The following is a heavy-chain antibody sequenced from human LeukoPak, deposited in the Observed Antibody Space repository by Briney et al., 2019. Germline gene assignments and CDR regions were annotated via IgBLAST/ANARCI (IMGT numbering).Heavy chain of an antibody. Sequence: PGGSLRLSCAASGFTFSTYAMHWVRQAPGKGLEWVAVIRYDGSIEYYADSVKGRFTISRDNSKNTLYLQMNSLRAEDTAVYYCAKISQPYCSGTSCPKKTYYLDYWGPGSPGHRLL. CDR1: GFTFSTYA. V-gene: IGHV3-30*02. D-gene: IGHD2-2*01. CDR2: IRYDGSIE. J-gene: IGHJ4*02. CDR3: AKISQPYCSGTSCPKKTYYLDY.